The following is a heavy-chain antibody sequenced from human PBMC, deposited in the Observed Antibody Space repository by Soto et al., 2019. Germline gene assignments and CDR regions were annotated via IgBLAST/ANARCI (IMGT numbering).Heavy chain of an antibody. J-gene: IGHJ4*02. Sequence: ASVKVSCKASGCTFTSYGISWVRQAPVQVLEWMVCISAYNGNTNYAQKLQGRVTMTTDTSKSTAYMELRSLRSDDTAVYYCARGSIVGVEPMVRGVFLPQDCWGKGTMLTVSS. CDR2: ISAYNGNT. CDR3: ARGSIVGVEPMVRGVFLPQDC. V-gene: IGHV1-18*04. D-gene: IGHD3-10*01. CDR1: GCTFTSYG.